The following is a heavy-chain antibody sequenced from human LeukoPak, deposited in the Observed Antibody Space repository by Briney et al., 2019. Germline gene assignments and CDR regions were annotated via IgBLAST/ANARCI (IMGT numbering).Heavy chain of an antibody. Sequence: ASVKVSCKASGYTFTDYYMHWVRQAPGQGLEWMGWINPNSGGTNYAQKFQGRVTMTRDTSISTAYMELSRLRSDDTAVYYCARDRSKQLWFGELLFYYFDYWGRGTLVTVSS. V-gene: IGHV1-2*02. CDR2: INPNSGGT. CDR3: ARDRSKQLWFGELLFYYFDY. D-gene: IGHD3-10*01. CDR1: GYTFTDYY. J-gene: IGHJ4*02.